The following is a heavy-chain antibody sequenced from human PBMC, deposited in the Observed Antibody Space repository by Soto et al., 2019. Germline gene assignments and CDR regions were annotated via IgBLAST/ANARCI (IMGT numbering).Heavy chain of an antibody. CDR1: GFTFSSYA. D-gene: IGHD6-19*01. J-gene: IGHJ4*02. CDR3: ARSSVAALYYFDY. CDR2: ISYDGSNK. Sequence: XGSLGLSCAASGFTFSSYAMHWVRQAPGKGLEWVAVISYDGSNKYYADSVKGRFTISRDNSKNTLYLQMNSLRAEDTAVYYCARSSVAALYYFDYWGQGTLVTVSS. V-gene: IGHV3-30-3*01.